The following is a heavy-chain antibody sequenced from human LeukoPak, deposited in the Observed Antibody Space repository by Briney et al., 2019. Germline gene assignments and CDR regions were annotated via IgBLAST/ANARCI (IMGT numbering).Heavy chain of an antibody. J-gene: IGHJ4*02. D-gene: IGHD2-8*01. Sequence: GGSLRLSCAASGFSFNNYAMIWVRQAPGKGLEWVSSISGRGATTYYADSVKGRFTISRDNSKNTLYLQMNSLRAEDTAVYYCAKDKLRYCTNGVCYSIDYWGQGTLVTVSS. CDR1: GFSFNNYA. V-gene: IGHV3-23*01. CDR2: ISGRGATT. CDR3: AKDKLRYCTNGVCYSIDY.